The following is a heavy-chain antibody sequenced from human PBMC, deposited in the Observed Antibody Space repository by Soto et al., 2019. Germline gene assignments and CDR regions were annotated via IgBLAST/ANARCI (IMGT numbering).Heavy chain of an antibody. V-gene: IGHV1-8*01. CDR1: GYTFTSHD. J-gene: IGHJ5*02. CDR2: MNPNSGHT. Sequence: QVQLVQSGAEVKKPGASVKVSCKASGYTFTSHDIHWMRQTTGQGLEWMGWMNPNSGHTNYAQNFQGRVTMTRDTSINTAYMELTNLRSEDTAIYYCASDMSTTWGQGTLVTVSS. D-gene: IGHD2-2*01. CDR3: ASDMSTT.